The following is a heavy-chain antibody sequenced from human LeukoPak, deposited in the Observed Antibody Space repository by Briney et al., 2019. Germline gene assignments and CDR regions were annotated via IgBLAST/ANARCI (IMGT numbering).Heavy chain of an antibody. CDR3: ARHSSPHAGSSSWYDF. D-gene: IGHD2-15*01. CDR2: IYYSGNT. CDR1: GGFISSSTYH. V-gene: IGHV4-39*01. J-gene: IGHJ5*01. Sequence: SETLSLTCTVSGGFISSSTYHWGWIRQPPGKGLEWIGSIYYSGNTYYNPSLKSRVTISVDTSKNQFSVKLSSVTAADTAVYYCARHSSPHAGSSSWYDFWGQGTLVTVSS.